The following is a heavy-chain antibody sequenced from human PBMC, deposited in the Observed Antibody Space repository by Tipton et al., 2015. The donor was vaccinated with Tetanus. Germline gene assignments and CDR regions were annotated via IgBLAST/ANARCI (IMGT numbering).Heavy chain of an antibody. CDR3: ARGRERCRGTNCHRATDY. D-gene: IGHD2-2*01. Sequence: SLRLSCEASGFTFSSYPMHWVCQAPGKGLEWVSAIGDTEFVTYYADSLKGRFTISRDNSKNTLSLQMISLRAEDTAIYYCARGRERCRGTNCHRATDYWGQGTPVTVSS. J-gene: IGHJ4*02. V-gene: IGHV3-23*01. CDR1: GFTFSSYP. CDR2: IGDTEFVT.